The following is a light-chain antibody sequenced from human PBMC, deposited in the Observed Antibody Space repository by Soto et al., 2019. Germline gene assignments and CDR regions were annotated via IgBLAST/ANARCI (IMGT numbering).Light chain of an antibody. CDR2: GAS. J-gene: IGKJ1*01. CDR3: QQYGSSRT. Sequence: EIVLTQSPGTLSLSPGERATLSCRASQSVSSSYLAWYQQKPGQAPRLLIYGASSRATGIPGRFSGSGSGTAFPLNISRLEPEDYAVYYCQQYGSSRTFGQGTKVEIK. CDR1: QSVSSSY. V-gene: IGKV3-20*01.